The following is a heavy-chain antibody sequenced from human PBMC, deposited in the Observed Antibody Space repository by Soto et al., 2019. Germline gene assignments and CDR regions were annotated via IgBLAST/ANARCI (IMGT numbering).Heavy chain of an antibody. CDR1: GFTFSSYG. Sequence: QVQLVESGGGVVQPGRSLRLSCAASGFTFSSYGMHWVRQAPGKGLEWVAVIWYDGSNKYYADSVKGRFTISRDNSKNTLYLQMNSLRAEDTAVYYFAREGNYYGSGSYFDYLGQGTLVTVSS. CDR2: IWYDGSNK. D-gene: IGHD3-10*01. J-gene: IGHJ4*02. V-gene: IGHV3-33*01. CDR3: AREGNYYGSGSYFDY.